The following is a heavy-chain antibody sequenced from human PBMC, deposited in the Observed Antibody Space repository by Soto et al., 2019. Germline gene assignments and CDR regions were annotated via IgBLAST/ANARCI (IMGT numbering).Heavy chain of an antibody. CDR2: ISGSGGST. CDR1: GFTFSSYA. D-gene: IGHD3-10*01. CDR3: AKEGVRGGYYYYGMDV. J-gene: IGHJ6*02. V-gene: IGHV3-23*01. Sequence: EVQLLESGGGLVQPGGSLRLSCAASGFTFSSYAMSWVRQAPGKGLEWVSAISGSGGSTYYADSVKGRFTISRDNSKNPLYLQMNSLRAEDTAVYYCAKEGVRGGYYYYGMDVWGQGTTVTVSS.